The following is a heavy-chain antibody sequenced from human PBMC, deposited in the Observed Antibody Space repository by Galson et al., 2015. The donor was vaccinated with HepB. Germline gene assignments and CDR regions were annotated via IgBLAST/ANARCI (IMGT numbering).Heavy chain of an antibody. CDR1: GFTFSSYS. D-gene: IGHD4-23*01. J-gene: IGHJ6*03. CDR2: IWYDGSNE. CDR3: AREGALGDYVVGVTLTNGCYMDV. V-gene: IGHV3-33*08. Sequence: SLRLSCAASGFTFSSYSMNWVRQAPGKGLEWVAVIWYDGSNEFYGDSVKGRFTISRDDSKSTVYLQMNSLRVEDTAVYFCAREGALGDYVVGVTLTNGCYMDVWGKGTTVTVSS.